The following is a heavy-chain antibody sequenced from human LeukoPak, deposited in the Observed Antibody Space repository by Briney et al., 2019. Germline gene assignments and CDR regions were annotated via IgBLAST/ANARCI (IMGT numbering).Heavy chain of an antibody. CDR2: IKQDGSEK. CDR1: GFTFSSYG. J-gene: IGHJ5*02. CDR3: ARGLNWFDP. V-gene: IGHV3-7*01. Sequence: GRSLRLSCAASGFTFSSYGMHWVRQAPGKGLEWVANIKQDGSEKNYVDSVKGRFTISRDNVKSSLYLQMNSLRAEDTAVYYCARGLNWFDPWGQGTLVTVSS.